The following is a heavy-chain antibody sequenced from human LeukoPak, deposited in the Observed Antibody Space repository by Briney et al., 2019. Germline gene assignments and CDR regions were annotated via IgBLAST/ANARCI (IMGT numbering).Heavy chain of an antibody. CDR2: IYPGDSDT. CDR1: GYSFTSYW. V-gene: IGHV5-51*01. D-gene: IGHD2-2*01. J-gene: IGHJ6*03. CDR3: ARCLGYCSSTSCYHYYYYMDV. Sequence: GESLQISCKGSGYSFTSYWIGWVRQMPGKGLEWMGIIYPGDSDTRYSPSFQGQVTISADKSISTAYLQWSSLKASDTAMYYCARCLGYCSSTSCYHYYYYMDVWGKGTTVTVSS.